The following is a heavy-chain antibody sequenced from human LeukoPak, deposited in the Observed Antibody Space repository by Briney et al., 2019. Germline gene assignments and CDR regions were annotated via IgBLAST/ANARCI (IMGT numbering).Heavy chain of an antibody. D-gene: IGHD3-9*01. CDR1: GFTFSSYA. CDR3: AKDRRYDILTGYPDY. Sequence: PGGSLRLSCAASGFTFSSYAMHWVRQAPGKGLEYVSAISSNGGSTYYANSVKGRFTISRDNSKNTLYLQMNSLRAEDTAVYYCAKDRRYDILTGYPDYWGQGTLVTVSS. V-gene: IGHV3-64*01. J-gene: IGHJ4*02. CDR2: ISSNGGST.